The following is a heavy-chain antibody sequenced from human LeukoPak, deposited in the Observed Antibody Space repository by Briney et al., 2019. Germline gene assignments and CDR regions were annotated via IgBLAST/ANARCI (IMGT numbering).Heavy chain of an antibody. Sequence: PGGSLRLSCAASGYSFSNYGTHWVRQTPGKGLEWVALIWYDGSKKYYADSVKGRFTISRDNSKNTLYLQMNSLRAEDTAVYYCAKDLQVGPDAPYYFDYWGQGTLVTVSS. CDR2: IWYDGSKK. D-gene: IGHD2-2*01. J-gene: IGHJ4*02. CDR1: GYSFSNYG. V-gene: IGHV3-30*02. CDR3: AKDLQVGPDAPYYFDY.